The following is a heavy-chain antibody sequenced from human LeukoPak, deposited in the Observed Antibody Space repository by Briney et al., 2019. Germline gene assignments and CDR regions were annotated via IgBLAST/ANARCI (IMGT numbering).Heavy chain of an antibody. Sequence: PGGSLRLSCAASGFTFSSYAMSWVRQAPGKGLEWVSAITGSGGSTYYADSVKGRFTISRDNSKNTLYLQMNSLKTEDTAVYYCTTGSIFGVVTHAEDYWGQGTLVTVSS. CDR3: TTGSIFGVVTHAEDY. J-gene: IGHJ4*02. D-gene: IGHD3-3*01. CDR2: ITGSGGST. V-gene: IGHV3-23*01. CDR1: GFTFSSYA.